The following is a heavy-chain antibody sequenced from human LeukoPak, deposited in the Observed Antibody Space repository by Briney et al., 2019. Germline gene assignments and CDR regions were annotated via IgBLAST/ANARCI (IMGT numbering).Heavy chain of an antibody. V-gene: IGHV3-48*03. CDR1: GFTFSSFE. J-gene: IGHJ4*02. CDR2: ISRSGNTM. D-gene: IGHD2-15*01. CDR3: VREDCSGPYCSAGRAYYFDF. Sequence: GGSLRLSCAASGFTFSSFEMNWVRQAPGKGLEWVSHISRSGNTMYYADSAKGRFTISRDNAKNSVFLQMNSLRAEDTAVYYCVREDCSGPYCSAGRAYYFDFWGQGALVTVSS.